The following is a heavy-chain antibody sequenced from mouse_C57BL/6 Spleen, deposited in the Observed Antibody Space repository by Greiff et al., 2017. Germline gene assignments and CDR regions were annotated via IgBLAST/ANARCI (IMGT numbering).Heavy chain of an antibody. V-gene: IGHV14-3*01. D-gene: IGHD4-1*01. CDR3: VPNWDVGDYFDY. CDR1: GFNIKNTY. CDR2: IDPANGNT. Sequence: EVQLQQSVAELVRPGASVKLSCTASGFNIKNTYMHWVKQRPEQGLEWIGRIDPANGNTKYAPKFQGKATITVETSSNTAYLQLNILTSEDTSIYYCVPNWDVGDYFDYWGQGTTLTVSS. J-gene: IGHJ2*01.